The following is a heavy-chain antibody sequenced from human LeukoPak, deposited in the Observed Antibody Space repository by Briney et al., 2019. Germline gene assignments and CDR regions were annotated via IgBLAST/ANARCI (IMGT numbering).Heavy chain of an antibody. J-gene: IGHJ4*02. CDR3: ARELRFGSSWYQRYLGY. Sequence: GGSLRLSCAASGFTFSSYSMNWVRQAPGKGLEWVSSISSSSSYIYYADSVKGRFTISRDNAKNSLYLQMNSLRAEDTAVYYCARELRFGSSWYQRYLGYWGQGTLVTVSS. CDR2: ISSSSSYI. D-gene: IGHD6-13*01. V-gene: IGHV3-21*01. CDR1: GFTFSSYS.